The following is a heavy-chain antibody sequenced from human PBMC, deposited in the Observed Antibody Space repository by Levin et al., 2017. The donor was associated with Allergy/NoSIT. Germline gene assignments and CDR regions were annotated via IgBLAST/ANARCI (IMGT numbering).Heavy chain of an antibody. CDR3: ARGGEQLDNRLGWFDP. Sequence: GESLKISCKASGYTFTGYYMHWVRQAPGQGLEWVGRINPHSGGTNYAQNFQGRVTMTRDTSISTAYMEMSRLRSEDTAVYFCARGGEQLDNRLGWFDPWGQGTLVTVSS. V-gene: IGHV1-2*06. CDR1: GYTFTGYY. CDR2: INPHSGGT. J-gene: IGHJ5*02. D-gene: IGHD6-13*01.